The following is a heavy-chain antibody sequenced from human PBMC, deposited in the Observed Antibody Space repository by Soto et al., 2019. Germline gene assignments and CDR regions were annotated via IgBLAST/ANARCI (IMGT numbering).Heavy chain of an antibody. V-gene: IGHV4-30-4*01. CDR2: IYKSATT. J-gene: IGHJ5*01. D-gene: IGHD2-15*01. CDR1: GDSISTVDYF. Sequence: SETLSLPCSVSGDSISTVDYFWAWIRQPPGQALEYIGYIYKSATTYYNPSFEGRVAISLDTSKSHFSLNVTSVTAADTAVYFCARGRYCLTGRCFPNWFDSWGQGTLVTVSS. CDR3: ARGRYCLTGRCFPNWFDS.